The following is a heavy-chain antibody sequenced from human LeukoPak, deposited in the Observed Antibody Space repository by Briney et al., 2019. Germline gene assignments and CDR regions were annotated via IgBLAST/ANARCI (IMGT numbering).Heavy chain of an antibody. CDR2: ISYDGSNK. CDR1: GFTFSSYG. CDR3: AREVSIVVVPAAPPSYMDV. J-gene: IGHJ6*03. V-gene: IGHV3-30*03. Sequence: GGSLRLSCAASGFTFSSYGIHWVRQAPGKGLEWVAVISYDGSNKYSADSVKGRFTISRDNSKNTLYLQMNSLRAEDTAVYYCAREVSIVVVPAAPPSYMDVWGKGTTVTVSS. D-gene: IGHD2-2*01.